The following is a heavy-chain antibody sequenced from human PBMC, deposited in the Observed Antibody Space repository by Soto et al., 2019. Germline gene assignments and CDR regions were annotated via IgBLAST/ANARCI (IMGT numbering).Heavy chain of an antibody. CDR1: GFTFSSYS. V-gene: IGHV3-48*01. D-gene: IGHD3-22*01. J-gene: IGHJ4*02. CDR3: ARGLYYYDSSGYY. CDR2: ISSSSSTI. Sequence: GGSLRLSCAASGFTFSSYSMNWVRQAPGKGLEWVSYISSSSSTIYYADSVKGRFTISRDNARNSLYLQMNSLRAEDTAVYYCARGLYYYDSSGYYWGQGTLVTVSS.